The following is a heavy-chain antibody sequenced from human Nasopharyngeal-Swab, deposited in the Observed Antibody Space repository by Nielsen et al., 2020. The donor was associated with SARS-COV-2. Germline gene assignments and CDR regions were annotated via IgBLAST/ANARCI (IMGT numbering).Heavy chain of an antibody. Sequence: SETLSLTCTVSGGSISSGGYYWSWIRQHPGKGLEWIGYIYYTGSTFYNPSLKSRLTISVDTSKNQFSLKLSSVTAADTAVYYCARSLGHYDSSGYDYWGQGTLVTVSS. CDR1: GGSISSGGYY. V-gene: IGHV4-31*03. CDR2: IYYTGST. D-gene: IGHD3-22*01. J-gene: IGHJ4*02. CDR3: ARSLGHYDSSGYDY.